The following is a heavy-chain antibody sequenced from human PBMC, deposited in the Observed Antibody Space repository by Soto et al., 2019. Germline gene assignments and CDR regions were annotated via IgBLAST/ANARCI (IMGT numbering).Heavy chain of an antibody. CDR1: GGSFSGYY. V-gene: IGHV4-34*01. CDR3: ARGEGGTMVRGVIVGMDV. D-gene: IGHD3-10*01. CDR2: INHSGST. J-gene: IGHJ6*02. Sequence: SETLSLTCAVYGGSFSGYYWSWIRQPPGKGLEWIGEINHSGSTNYNPSLKSRVTISVDTSKNQFSLKLSSVTAADTAVYYCARGEGGTMVRGVIVGMDVWGQGTTVTVSS.